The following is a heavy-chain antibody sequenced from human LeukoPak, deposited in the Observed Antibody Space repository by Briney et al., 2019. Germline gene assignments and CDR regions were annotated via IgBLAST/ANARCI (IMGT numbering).Heavy chain of an antibody. V-gene: IGHV4-61*02. Sequence: TLSLTCTVSGGSISSGSYYWSWIRQPAGKGLEWIGRIYTSGSTNYNPSLKSRVTISVDTSKNQFSLKLSSVTAADTAVYYCESGIAAAGRPYFDYWGQGTLVTISS. CDR3: ESGIAAAGRPYFDY. CDR1: GGSISSGSYY. J-gene: IGHJ4*02. D-gene: IGHD6-13*01. CDR2: IYTSGST.